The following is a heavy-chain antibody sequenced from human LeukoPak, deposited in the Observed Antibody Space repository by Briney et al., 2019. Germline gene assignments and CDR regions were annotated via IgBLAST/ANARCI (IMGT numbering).Heavy chain of an antibody. Sequence: GGSLRLSCEASRFTLSKYWMSWVRQAPGKGLEWVANIKQDGSEQNYVDSVKGRFTISRDNAKNSLYLRMDSLRAEDTAVYYCATGYSSGWYFYFQYWGQGTLVTVSS. CDR2: IKQDGSEQ. D-gene: IGHD6-19*01. CDR3: ATGYSSGWYFYFQY. V-gene: IGHV3-7*01. J-gene: IGHJ1*01. CDR1: RFTLSKYW.